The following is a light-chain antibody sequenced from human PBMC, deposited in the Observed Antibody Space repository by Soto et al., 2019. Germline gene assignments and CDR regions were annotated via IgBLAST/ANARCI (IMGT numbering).Light chain of an antibody. Sequence: QSVLTQSPSVSAAPGQKVSISCSGSNSNIGNNYVSWYQQLPGTAPKLLIYDNLKRPSGIPDRFSGSKSGTSATLVITGLQTGDEADYYCCSLTTSHTYVFGSGTKLTVL. CDR2: DNL. CDR1: NSNIGNNY. V-gene: IGLV1-51*01. J-gene: IGLJ1*01. CDR3: CSLTTSHTYV.